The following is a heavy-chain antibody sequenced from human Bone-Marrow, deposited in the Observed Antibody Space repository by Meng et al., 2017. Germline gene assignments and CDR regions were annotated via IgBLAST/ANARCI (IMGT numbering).Heavy chain of an antibody. J-gene: IGHJ6*02. CDR3: ARDIAVAGIGYYGMDV. D-gene: IGHD6-19*01. Sequence: GESLKISCAASGFTFSSYAMHWVRQAPGKGLEWVAVISYDGSNKYYADSVKGRFTISRDNSKNTLYLQMNSLRAEDTAVYYCARDIAVAGIGYYGMDVWGQGTTVTVSS. CDR1: GFTFSSYA. CDR2: ISYDGSNK. V-gene: IGHV3-30*04.